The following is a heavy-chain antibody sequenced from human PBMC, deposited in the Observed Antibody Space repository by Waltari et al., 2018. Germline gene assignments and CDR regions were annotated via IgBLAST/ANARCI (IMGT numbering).Heavy chain of an antibody. CDR3: ARYSSSWYWLDY. V-gene: IGHV3-53*02. Sequence: EVQLVETGGGLIQPGGSLRLSCAASGFTVSSNYMSWVRQAPGKGLEWVSVIYSGGSTYYADSVKGRFTISRDNSKNTLYLQMNSLRAEDTAVYYCARYSSSWYWLDYWGQGTLVTVSS. CDR2: IYSGGST. D-gene: IGHD6-13*01. J-gene: IGHJ4*02. CDR1: GFTVSSNY.